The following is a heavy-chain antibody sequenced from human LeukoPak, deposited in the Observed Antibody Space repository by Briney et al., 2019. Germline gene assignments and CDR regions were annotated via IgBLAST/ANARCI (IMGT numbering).Heavy chain of an antibody. CDR2: INPNSGTT. V-gene: IGHV1-2*02. J-gene: IGHJ4*02. Sequence: ASVKVSCKASGYTFTDFGISWVRQAPGQGLEWMGWINPNSGTTNYAQKFQGRVTMTRDTSISTAYMELSRLRSDDTAVYYCARSHGGHYDYDFWGQGTLVTVSS. D-gene: IGHD5-12*01. CDR3: ARSHGGHYDYDF. CDR1: GYTFTDFG.